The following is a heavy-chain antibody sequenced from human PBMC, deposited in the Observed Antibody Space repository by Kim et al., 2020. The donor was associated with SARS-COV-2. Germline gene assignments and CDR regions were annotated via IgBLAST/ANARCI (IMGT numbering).Heavy chain of an antibody. V-gene: IGHV3-48*03. Sequence: IYHANAVRGRITNTRDNAKNALYLQMNSLRADDTAVYYCARVMGRFLEHIWGQGTTVTVSS. CDR2: I. J-gene: IGHJ6*02. CDR3: ARVMGRFLEHI. D-gene: IGHD3-3*01.